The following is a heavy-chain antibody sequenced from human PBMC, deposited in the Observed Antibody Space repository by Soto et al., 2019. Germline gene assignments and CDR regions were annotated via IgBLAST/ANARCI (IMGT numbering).Heavy chain of an antibody. D-gene: IGHD2-15*01. Sequence: EVQLLESGGGLVQPXGXLRLSXAASGFXFSSYAXXWVRQAPGKGLXWVSAISGSGGSTYYADSVKGRFTISRDNSKNTLYLQMNSLRAEDTAVYYCANQALLQMLWGQGTLVTVSS. CDR2: ISGSGGST. CDR3: ANQALLQML. J-gene: IGHJ4*02. CDR1: GFXFSSYA. V-gene: IGHV3-23*01.